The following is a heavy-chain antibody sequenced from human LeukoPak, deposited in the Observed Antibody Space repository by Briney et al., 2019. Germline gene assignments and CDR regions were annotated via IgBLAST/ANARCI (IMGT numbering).Heavy chain of an antibody. D-gene: IGHD5-12*01. V-gene: IGHV4-59*08. J-gene: IGHJ4*02. Sequence: SETLSLTCTVSGGSISSYYWSWIRQPPGKGLEWIGYIYYSGSTNYNPSLKSRVTISVDTSKNQFSLKLGSVTAADTAVYYCAISGYGTYYFDYWGQGTLVTVSS. CDR2: IYYSGST. CDR1: GGSISSYY. CDR3: AISGYGTYYFDY.